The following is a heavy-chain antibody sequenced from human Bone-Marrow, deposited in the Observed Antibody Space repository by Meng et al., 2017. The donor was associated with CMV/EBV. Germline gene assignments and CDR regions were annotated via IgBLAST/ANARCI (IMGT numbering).Heavy chain of an antibody. V-gene: IGHV1-69*10. J-gene: IGHJ5*02. CDR3: ARVPYCSSTSCYRNWFDP. CDR2: IIPILGIA. Sequence: SVKVSCKASGGTFSSYAISWVRQAPGQGLEWMGGIIPILGIANYAQKFQGRVTITADKSTSTAYMELNSLRSEDTAVYYCARVPYCSSTSCYRNWFDPWGQGTLVTVSS. CDR1: GGTFSSYA. D-gene: IGHD2-2*01.